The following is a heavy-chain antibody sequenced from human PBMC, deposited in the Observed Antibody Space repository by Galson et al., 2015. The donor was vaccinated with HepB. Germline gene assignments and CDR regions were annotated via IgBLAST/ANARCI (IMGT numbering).Heavy chain of an antibody. V-gene: IGHV4-4*07. Sequence: LTCSVSGGSVSSHYWSWIRQPAGEGLEWIGRMYMRGTTTYNPSLQSRVTMSVDTSKNLLSLILTSVTAADTAVYYCATVSSSWSYDAFDIWGQGTVVIVSS. CDR3: ATVSSSWSYDAFDI. CDR1: GGSVSSHY. D-gene: IGHD6-13*01. CDR2: MYMRGTT. J-gene: IGHJ3*02.